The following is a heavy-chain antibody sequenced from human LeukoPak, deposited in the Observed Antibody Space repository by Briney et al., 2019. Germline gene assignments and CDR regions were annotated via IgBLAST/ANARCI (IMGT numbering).Heavy chain of an antibody. V-gene: IGHV4-30-2*01. D-gene: IGHD3-10*01. CDR1: GGSISSGGYS. CDR2: IYHSGST. J-gene: IGHJ4*02. CDR3: ARLHGSGSYFDY. Sequence: SETLSLTSAVSGGSISSGGYSWSWIRQPPGKGLEWIGYIYHSGSTYYNPSLKSRVTISVDRSKNQFSLKLSSVTAADTAVYYCARLHGSGSYFDYWGQGTLVTVSS.